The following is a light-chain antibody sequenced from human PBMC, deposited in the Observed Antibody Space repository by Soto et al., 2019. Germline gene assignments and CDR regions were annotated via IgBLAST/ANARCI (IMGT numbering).Light chain of an antibody. CDR2: GAS. CDR1: QSVGSN. CDR3: QKYDKWPWT. Sequence: EIMMTQSPATLPVSPGQRVTLSCRASQSVGSNLAWYQQTPGQAPRLLIYGASTRATDVPARFSGSGSGTEFTLTISSLQSEDFGVYYCQKYDKWPWTFGQGKKVEIK. V-gene: IGKV3-15*01. J-gene: IGKJ1*01.